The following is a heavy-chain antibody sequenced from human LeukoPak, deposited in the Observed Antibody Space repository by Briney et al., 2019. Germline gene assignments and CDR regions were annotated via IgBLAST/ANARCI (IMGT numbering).Heavy chain of an antibody. D-gene: IGHD2-21*01. CDR2: IYYAGPT. V-gene: IGHV4-39*01. Sequence: SETLSLTCTVSGGSVSSSGYYWGSIRPPPGKGLEWIGTIYYAGPTYYNPSLKSRVTISVDTSKNQFSLNLSSVTAADTTVYYCARHRDGYRLDLDLWGRGTLVTVSS. CDR1: GGSVSSSGYY. J-gene: IGHJ2*01. CDR3: ARHRDGYRLDLDL.